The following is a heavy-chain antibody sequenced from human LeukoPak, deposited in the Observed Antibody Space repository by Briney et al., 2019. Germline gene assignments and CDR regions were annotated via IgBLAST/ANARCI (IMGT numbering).Heavy chain of an antibody. D-gene: IGHD3-22*01. Sequence: GGSLRLSCAASGFTFSCYWMTWVRQAPGKGLEWVANINRDGTTKNYVDSVQGRFTISRDNAQSSLYLQMSSLRAEDTAVYFCARDATYSEGATYYDRLDYWGQGAQVTVSS. CDR1: GFTFSCYW. V-gene: IGHV3-7*04. J-gene: IGHJ4*02. CDR3: ARDATYSEGATYYDRLDY. CDR2: INRDGTTK.